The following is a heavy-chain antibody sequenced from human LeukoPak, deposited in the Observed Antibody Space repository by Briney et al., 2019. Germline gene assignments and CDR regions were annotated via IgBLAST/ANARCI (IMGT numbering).Heavy chain of an antibody. CDR2: IWYDGSNK. Sequence: GGSLRLSCAASGFIFSSYGMHWVRQAPGKGLEWVAVIWYDGSNKYYADSVKGRFTISRDNSKNTLYLQMNSLRAEDTAVYYCARRYCSSTSCYFSNWFNPWGQGTLVTASS. CDR3: ARRYCSSTSCYFSNWFNP. CDR1: GFIFSSYG. J-gene: IGHJ5*02. V-gene: IGHV3-33*01. D-gene: IGHD2-2*01.